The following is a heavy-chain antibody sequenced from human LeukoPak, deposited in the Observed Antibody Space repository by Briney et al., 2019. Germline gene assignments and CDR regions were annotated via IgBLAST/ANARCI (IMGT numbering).Heavy chain of an antibody. J-gene: IGHJ4*02. D-gene: IGHD3-9*01. V-gene: IGHV4-59*01. CDR2: IYYSGST. Sequence: SETLSLTCTVSGGSISSYYWSWIRQPPGKGLEWIGYIYYSGSTNYDPSLKSRVTISVDTSKNQFSLRLSSVTAADTAVYYCARSPLRYSGGDAPLDYWGQGTLVTVSS. CDR1: GGSISSYY. CDR3: ARSPLRYSGGDAPLDY.